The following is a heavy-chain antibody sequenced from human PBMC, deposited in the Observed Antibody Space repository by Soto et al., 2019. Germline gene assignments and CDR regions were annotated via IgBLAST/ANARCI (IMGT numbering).Heavy chain of an antibody. CDR2: SSGSGDTT. CDR1: GFTFSTYA. Sequence: EVQLLESGGGLVQPGGSLRLSCAASGFTFSTYAMSWVRQAPGKGLEWVSASSGSGDTTYYANSVKGRFTISRDNSKNTLYLRMNSLRAEDTAVYYCAKGSDRPHDYGGQGALVTVSS. D-gene: IGHD1-26*01. CDR3: AKGSDRPHDY. V-gene: IGHV3-23*01. J-gene: IGHJ4*02.